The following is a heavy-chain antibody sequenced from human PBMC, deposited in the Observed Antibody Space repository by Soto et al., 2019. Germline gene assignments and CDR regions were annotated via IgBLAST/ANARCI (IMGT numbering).Heavy chain of an antibody. J-gene: IGHJ5*02. D-gene: IGHD2-21*02. CDR1: GGSISSSSYF. V-gene: IGHV4-39*01. CDR2: IYYSGST. Sequence: SETLSLTCSVSGGSISSSSYFWGWIRQPPGKGLEWIGSIYYSGSTYYNPSLKSRVTVSVDTSKNQFSLKLSSVTAADTAVYYCARHRSDFWFDPWGQGTLVTVSS. CDR3: ARHRSDFWFDP.